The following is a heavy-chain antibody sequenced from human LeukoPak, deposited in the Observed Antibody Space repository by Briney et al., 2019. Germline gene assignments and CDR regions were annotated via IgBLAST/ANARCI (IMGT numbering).Heavy chain of an antibody. D-gene: IGHD6-19*01. V-gene: IGHV4-59*01. J-gene: IGHJ4*02. CDR2: IYYSGST. Sequence: SETLSLTCTVSGGSISSYYWSWIRQPPGKGLEWIGYIYYSGSTNYNPSLTSRVTISVDTSKNQFYLKLSSVTAADAAVYYCARERGGWGYFDYWGQGTLVTVSS. CDR3: ARERGGWGYFDY. CDR1: GGSISSYY.